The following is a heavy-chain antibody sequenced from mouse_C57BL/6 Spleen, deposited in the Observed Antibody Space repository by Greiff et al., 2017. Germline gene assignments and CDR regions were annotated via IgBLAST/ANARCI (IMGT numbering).Heavy chain of an antibody. Sequence: VQLQQSGPELVKPGASVKISCKASGYAFSSSWMNWVKQRPGKGLEWIGRIYPGDGDTNYNGKFKGKATLTADKSSSTAYMQLSSQKSEDSAVYFWAREDSYGSSYRKRNFDVWGTGTTVTVSS. V-gene: IGHV1-82*01. D-gene: IGHD1-1*01. CDR2: IYPGDGDT. J-gene: IGHJ1*03. CDR1: GYAFSSSW. CDR3: AREDSYGSSYRKRNFDV.